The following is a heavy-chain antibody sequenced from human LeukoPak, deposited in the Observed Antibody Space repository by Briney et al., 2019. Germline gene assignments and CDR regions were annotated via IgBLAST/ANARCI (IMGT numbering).Heavy chain of an antibody. Sequence: GGSLRLSSAASGFSFSSYSTNSVRQAPGKGLGWVSYISTGNTTIYYADSVKGRFTISRDNAKNSLFLQMDSLRDEDTAVYFCARFDWLFAFDYWGQGTLVTVSS. V-gene: IGHV3-48*02. CDR2: ISTGNTTI. D-gene: IGHD3-9*01. J-gene: IGHJ4*02. CDR1: GFSFSSYS. CDR3: ARFDWLFAFDY.